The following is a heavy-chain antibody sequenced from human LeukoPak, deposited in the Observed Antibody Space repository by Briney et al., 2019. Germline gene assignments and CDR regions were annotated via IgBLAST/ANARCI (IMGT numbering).Heavy chain of an antibody. CDR1: GFTFSSYA. V-gene: IGHV3-30*04. J-gene: IGHJ4*02. CDR3: ARVEGRRVTTIRGSFDY. Sequence: PGGSLRLSCAASGFTFSSYAMHWVRQAPGKGLEWVAVISYDGSNKYYADSVKGRFTISRDNTKNTLYLQMNSLRAEDTAVYYCARVEGRRVTTIRGSFDYWGQGTLVTVSS. D-gene: IGHD2-21*02. CDR2: ISYDGSNK.